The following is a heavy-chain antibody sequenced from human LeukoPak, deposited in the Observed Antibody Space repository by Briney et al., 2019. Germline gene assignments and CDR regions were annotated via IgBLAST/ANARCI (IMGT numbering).Heavy chain of an antibody. Sequence: SETLSLTCTVSGGSVSSYHWSWIRQPAGKGLEWIGHFYTSGSTNYNPSLKSRVTMSVDTSRNQFSLKLTSVTAADTAVYYCASGGTHYSLWGQGTLVTVSS. CDR3: ASGGTHYSL. J-gene: IGHJ4*02. D-gene: IGHD3-10*01. V-gene: IGHV4-4*07. CDR2: FYTSGST. CDR1: GGSVSSYH.